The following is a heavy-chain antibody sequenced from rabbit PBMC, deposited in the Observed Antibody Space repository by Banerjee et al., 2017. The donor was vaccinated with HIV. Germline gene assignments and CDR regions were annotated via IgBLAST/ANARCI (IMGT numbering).Heavy chain of an antibody. V-gene: IGHV1S45*01. CDR3: ARSPLDDGDRYYFHL. J-gene: IGHJ4*01. Sequence: QEQLVEYGGDLVQPEGSLTLTCKASGLDFSSSYWICWVRQAPGKGLEWIACIYTGSSGTTYYASWAKGRFTITRSTSLNTVTLQLTSLTAADTTTYFCARSPLDDGDRYYFHLWGQGTLVTVS. CDR2: IYTGSSGTT. D-gene: IGHD2-1*01. CDR1: GLDFSSSYW.